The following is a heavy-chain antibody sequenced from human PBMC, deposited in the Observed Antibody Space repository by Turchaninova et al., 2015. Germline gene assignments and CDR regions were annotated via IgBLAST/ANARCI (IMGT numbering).Heavy chain of an antibody. J-gene: IGHJ5*01. CDR3: ALTNWFAF. V-gene: IGHV3-74*01. Sequence: EVQLVESGGGLVEAGGSLRLSCVASGFIFRDYWMHWVRQVPGKGLEWLSCFSYDGRSISYADSGGGRFRISRDIAKNTLFLRMNSLRAEDTAVYYCALTNWFAFWGQGTLVTVSS. CDR2: FSYDGRSI. CDR1: GFIFRDYW.